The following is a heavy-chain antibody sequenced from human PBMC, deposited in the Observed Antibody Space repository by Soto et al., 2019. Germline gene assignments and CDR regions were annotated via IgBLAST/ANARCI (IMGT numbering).Heavy chain of an antibody. CDR3: ATPYTWRLFDY. CDR2: IYSGGST. J-gene: IGHJ4*02. V-gene: IGHV3-53*01. Sequence: EVQLVESGGGLIQPGGSLRLSCAVSGFTVSSNYITWVRQAPGKGLEWVSVIYSGGSTYYAESVRGRFTISRDNSKNTLYLQMNSLRAEDTAVYYCATPYTWRLFDYWGQGTLVTVSS. D-gene: IGHD1-20*01. CDR1: GFTVSSNY.